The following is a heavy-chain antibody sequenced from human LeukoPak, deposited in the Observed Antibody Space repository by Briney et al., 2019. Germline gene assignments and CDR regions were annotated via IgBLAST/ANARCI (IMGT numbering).Heavy chain of an antibody. CDR3: ARDELGRNDGVHFDY. CDR2: ISWDGLST. D-gene: IGHD1-1*01. V-gene: IGHV3-43*01. Sequence: GGSLRLSCAASGFTFDDYTIHWVRQAPGKGLEWVSLISWDGLSTYYVDSVKGRFTISRDNSKNSLYLQMNSLRTEDTALYYCARDELGRNDGVHFDYWGQGTLVTVSS. J-gene: IGHJ4*02. CDR1: GFTFDDYT.